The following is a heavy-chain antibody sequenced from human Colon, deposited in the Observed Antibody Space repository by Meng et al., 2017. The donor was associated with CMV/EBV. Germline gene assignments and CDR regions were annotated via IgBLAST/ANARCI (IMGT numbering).Heavy chain of an antibody. V-gene: IGHV1-18*04. CDR1: GFPCTSYS. Sequence: KASGFPCTSYSFTWVRQDPGQGLEWLGWISAYNGTTNYAQIVQGRVTMTTDPSTTTAYLELRNLRSDDTAVYYCARLNGGNSGDWFDPWGQGTLVTVSS. J-gene: IGHJ5*02. CDR2: ISAYNGTT. CDR3: ARLNGGNSGDWFDP. D-gene: IGHD4-23*01.